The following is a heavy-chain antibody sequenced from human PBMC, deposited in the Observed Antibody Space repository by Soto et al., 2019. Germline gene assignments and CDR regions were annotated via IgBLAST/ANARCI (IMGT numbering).Heavy chain of an antibody. CDR3: ARRPFGVLLWFGESPNWFDP. J-gene: IGHJ5*02. D-gene: IGHD3-10*01. CDR1: GGSFSGYY. Sequence: PSETLSLTCAVYGGSFSGYYWSWIRQPPGKGLEWIGEINHSGSTNYNPSLKSRVTISVDTSKNQFSLKLSSVTAADTAVYYCARRPFGVLLWFGESPNWFDPWGQGTLVTVSS. CDR2: INHSGST. V-gene: IGHV4-34*01.